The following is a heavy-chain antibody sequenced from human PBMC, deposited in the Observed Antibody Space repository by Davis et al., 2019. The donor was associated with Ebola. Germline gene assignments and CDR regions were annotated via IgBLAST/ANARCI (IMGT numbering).Heavy chain of an antibody. CDR1: RFTFSSYA. J-gene: IGHJ4*02. CDR2: ISGSAGST. Sequence: GESLKISCAASRFTFSSYAMSWVRQAPGKGLEWVSAISGSAGSTYYADPVKGRFTISRDNSKNTLYLQMNSLRAEDTAVYYCARDRGGIVGATTCYFDYWGQGTLVTVSS. D-gene: IGHD1-26*01. V-gene: IGHV3-23*01. CDR3: ARDRGGIVGATTCYFDY.